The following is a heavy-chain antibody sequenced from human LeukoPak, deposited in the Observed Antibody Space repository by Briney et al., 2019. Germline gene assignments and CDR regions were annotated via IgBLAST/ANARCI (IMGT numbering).Heavy chain of an antibody. J-gene: IGHJ4*03. D-gene: IGHD1-1*01. CDR1: GGSFSGYY. Sequence: SKTLSLTCAVSGGSFSGYYWSWIRQSPGRGLEWIGEINHSGDTNYNSSVKSRVTISVDTSKNQFSLKVRSLTAADTAVYYCARGPTISETGYFDYWGQGTLVTVSS. V-gene: IGHV4-34*01. CDR2: INHSGDT. CDR3: ARGPTISETGYFDY.